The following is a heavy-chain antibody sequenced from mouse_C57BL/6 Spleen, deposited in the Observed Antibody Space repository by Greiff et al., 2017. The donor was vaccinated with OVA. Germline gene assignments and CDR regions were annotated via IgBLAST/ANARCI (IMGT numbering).Heavy chain of an antibody. CDR1: GYTFTSYW. J-gene: IGHJ4*01. D-gene: IGHD2-1*01. V-gene: IGHV1-7*01. Sequence: QVQLKESGAELAKPGASVKLSCKASGYTFTSYWMHWVKQRPGQGLEWIGYINLSSGYTKDNQKVKDKATLTADKSSSTAYMQLSSLTYEDSAVYYCARSEYGNHGAMDYWGQGTSVTVSS. CDR2: INLSSGYT. CDR3: ARSEYGNHGAMDY.